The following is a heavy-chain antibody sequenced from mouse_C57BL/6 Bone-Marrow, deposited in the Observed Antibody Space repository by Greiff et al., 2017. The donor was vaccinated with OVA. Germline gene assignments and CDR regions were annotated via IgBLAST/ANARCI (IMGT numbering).Heavy chain of an antibody. CDR1: GYTFTSYW. Sequence: VQLQQPGAELVKPGASVKLSCKASGYTFTSYWMQWVNQRPGQGLEWIGEIDPSDSYTNYNQKFKGKATLTVDTSSSTAYMPLSSLTSEDSAVYYCARGETWVFFAYWGQGTLVTVSA. V-gene: IGHV1-50*01. J-gene: IGHJ3*01. CDR2: IDPSDSYT. CDR3: ARGETWVFFAY.